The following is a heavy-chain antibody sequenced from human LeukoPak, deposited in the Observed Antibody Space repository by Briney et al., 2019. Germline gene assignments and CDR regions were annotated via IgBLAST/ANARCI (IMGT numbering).Heavy chain of an antibody. CDR3: AREPGRYYGSGSPGTFDY. J-gene: IGHJ4*02. Sequence: SETLSLTCTVSGGSISSGGYYWSWIRQHPGKGLEWIGYIYYSGSTYYNPSLKSRVTISVDTSKNQFSLKLSSVTAAVTAVYYCAREPGRYYGSGSPGTFDYWGQGTLVTVSS. D-gene: IGHD3-10*01. CDR1: GGSISSGGYY. CDR2: IYYSGST. V-gene: IGHV4-31*03.